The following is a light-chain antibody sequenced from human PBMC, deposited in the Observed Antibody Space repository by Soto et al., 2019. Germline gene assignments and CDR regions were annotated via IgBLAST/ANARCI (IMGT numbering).Light chain of an antibody. V-gene: IGKV1-27*01. Sequence: DIQMTQSPSSLSASVGDRATITCRASQGISNYLAWYQQKPGKVPTLLIYAASTLQSGVPSRFSGSGSGTDFTLTISSLQPEDVAIYYCQKYNSAPYTFGQGTKLEIK. J-gene: IGKJ2*01. CDR3: QKYNSAPYT. CDR2: AAS. CDR1: QGISNY.